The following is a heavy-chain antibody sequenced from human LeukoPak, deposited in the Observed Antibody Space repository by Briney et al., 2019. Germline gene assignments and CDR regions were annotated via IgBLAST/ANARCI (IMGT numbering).Heavy chain of an antibody. CDR2: INPDGSGT. Sequence: GGSLRLSCAASGFTFSNNWMHWVRQAPGKGLVWVSRINPDGSGTVHADSVKGRFTISRDNSKNTLYLQMNSLRAEDTAVYYCARDLRYSSGTDYWGQGTLVTVSS. CDR3: ARDLRYSSGTDY. J-gene: IGHJ4*02. D-gene: IGHD6-19*01. V-gene: IGHV3-74*01. CDR1: GFTFSNNW.